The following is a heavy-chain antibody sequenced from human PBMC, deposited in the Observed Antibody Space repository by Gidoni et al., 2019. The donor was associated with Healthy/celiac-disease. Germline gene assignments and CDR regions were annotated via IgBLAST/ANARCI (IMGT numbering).Heavy chain of an antibody. Sequence: EVQLVESGGGLVQPGGSLRLSCAASGFNFSSYWMSWVRQAPGKGLEWVANIKQDGSEKYYVDSVKGRFTISRDNAKNSLYLQMNSLRAEDTAVYYCAREVGDSSGYYYVDSTFDYWGQGTLVTVSS. CDR2: IKQDGSEK. V-gene: IGHV3-7*01. D-gene: IGHD3-22*01. CDR1: GFNFSSYW. CDR3: AREVGDSSGYYYVDSTFDY. J-gene: IGHJ4*02.